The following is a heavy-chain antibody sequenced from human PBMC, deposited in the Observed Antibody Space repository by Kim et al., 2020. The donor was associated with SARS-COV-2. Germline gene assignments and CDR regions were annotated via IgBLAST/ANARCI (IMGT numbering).Heavy chain of an antibody. Sequence: GGSLRLSCSASGFTFSSYAMHWVRQAPGKGLEYVSAITSNGGSTYNADSVRGRFTISRDNSRNTLYLQMSSLRAEDTAVYYCVKLTNGRAADFDYWGQGTLVTVSS. D-gene: IGHD2-8*01. CDR1: GFTFSSYA. CDR2: ITSNGGST. CDR3: VKLTNGRAADFDY. V-gene: IGHV3-64D*06. J-gene: IGHJ4*02.